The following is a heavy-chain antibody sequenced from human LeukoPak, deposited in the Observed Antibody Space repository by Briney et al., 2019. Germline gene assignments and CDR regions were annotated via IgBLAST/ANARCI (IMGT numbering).Heavy chain of an antibody. J-gene: IGHJ4*02. CDR3: ARHDYGDYGGFDY. CDR2: IYYSGST. D-gene: IGHD4-17*01. Sequence: SETLSLTCTVSGYSISSGYYWGWIRQPPGKGLEWIGSIYYSGSTYYNPSLKSRVTISVDTSKNQFSLKLSSVTAADTAVYYCARHDYGDYGGFDYWGQGTLVTVSS. V-gene: IGHV4-38-2*02. CDR1: GYSISSGYY.